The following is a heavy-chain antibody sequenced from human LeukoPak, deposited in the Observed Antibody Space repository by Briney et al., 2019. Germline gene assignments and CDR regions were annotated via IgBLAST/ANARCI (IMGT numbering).Heavy chain of an antibody. J-gene: IGHJ4*02. Sequence: PSETLSLTCTVSGGSISSSRYYWSWIRQPPGKGLEWIGYIYYSGSTNYNPSLKSRATISVDTSKNQFSLKLSSVTAADTAVYYCARERYFDWFYDYWGQGTPVTVSS. V-gene: IGHV4-61*01. CDR3: ARERYFDWFYDY. CDR1: GGSISSSRYY. CDR2: IYYSGST. D-gene: IGHD3-9*01.